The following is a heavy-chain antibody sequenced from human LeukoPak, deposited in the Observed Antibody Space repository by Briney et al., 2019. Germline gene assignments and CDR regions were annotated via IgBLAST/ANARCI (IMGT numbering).Heavy chain of an antibody. Sequence: ASVKVSCKASGRTFSIYAISWVRQAPGQGLEWMGGIIPIFGTANYAQKFQGRVTITADESTSTAYMELSSLRSEDTAVYYCASRSIAVAANWFDPWGQGTLVTVSS. CDR1: GRTFSIYA. V-gene: IGHV1-69*01. D-gene: IGHD6-19*01. CDR2: IIPIFGTA. J-gene: IGHJ5*02. CDR3: ASRSIAVAANWFDP.